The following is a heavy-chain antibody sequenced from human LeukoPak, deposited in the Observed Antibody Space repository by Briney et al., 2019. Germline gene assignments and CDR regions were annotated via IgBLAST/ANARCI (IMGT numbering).Heavy chain of an antibody. J-gene: IGHJ5*02. CDR1: GYTFSSYE. Sequence: AASVKVSCKTSGYTFSSYEIKWVRQPPGQGLEWMGWMNPNSGNTACAQNFQGRVTMTRDVSIRTAYMELSSLRSEDTAVYYCVRLFVQEPSGWFDPWGQGTLVTVS. CDR3: VRLFVQEPSGWFDP. CDR2: MNPNSGNT. V-gene: IGHV1-8*01. D-gene: IGHD3-10*01.